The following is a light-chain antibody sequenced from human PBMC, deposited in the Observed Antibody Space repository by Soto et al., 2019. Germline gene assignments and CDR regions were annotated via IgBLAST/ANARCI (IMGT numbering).Light chain of an antibody. CDR3: QQYAGSPRT. Sequence: EIVLTQSPGTLSLSPGERATLSLRASQSVSNNYLAWYQQKPGQAPRLLIYGASNRATGIPDRFSGSGSGTDCTLTISRLEPEDVAVYFCQQYAGSPRTLGQGTKVDIK. CDR2: GAS. CDR1: QSVSNNY. J-gene: IGKJ1*01. V-gene: IGKV3-20*01.